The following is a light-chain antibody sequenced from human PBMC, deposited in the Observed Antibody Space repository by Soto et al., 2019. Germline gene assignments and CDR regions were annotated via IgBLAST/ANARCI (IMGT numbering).Light chain of an antibody. CDR2: EVT. CDR1: SSDVGGYNY. J-gene: IGLJ1*01. CDR3: SSYTSSNTYV. Sequence: QSVLTQPASVSGSPGQSITISCTGASSDVGGYNYVSWFQQHPGKAPRLMIIEVTNRPSGVSNRFSGSKSGNTASLIISGLQAEDEADYYCSSYTSSNTYVFGTGTKLTVL. V-gene: IGLV2-14*01.